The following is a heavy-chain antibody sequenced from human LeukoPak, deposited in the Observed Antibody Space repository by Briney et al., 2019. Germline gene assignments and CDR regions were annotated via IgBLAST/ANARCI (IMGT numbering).Heavy chain of an antibody. J-gene: IGHJ4*02. D-gene: IGHD3-10*01. CDR2: IYYTGTT. CDR1: GGSINSGDYY. Sequence: SQTLSPTCTVSGGSINSGDYYWSWIRQPPGKGLEWIGYIYYTGTTYYNPSLKSRVTISVDTSKNQFSLKLSSVTAADTAVYYCARYGSRTFDYWGQGTLVTVSS. V-gene: IGHV4-30-4*01. CDR3: ARYGSRTFDY.